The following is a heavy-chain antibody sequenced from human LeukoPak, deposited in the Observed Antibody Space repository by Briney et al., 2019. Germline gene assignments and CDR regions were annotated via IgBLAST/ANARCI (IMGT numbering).Heavy chain of an antibody. CDR2: IRSKANSYAT. CDR1: GLTFSGSA. J-gene: IGHJ4*02. D-gene: IGHD4/OR15-4a*01. V-gene: IGHV3-73*01. CDR3: TRLGAKWYFDY. Sequence: GGSLRLSCAASGLTFSGSAMHWVRQASGKGLEWVGRIRSKANSYATAYAASVKGRFTISRDDSKNTAYLQMNSLKTEDTAVYYCTRLGAKWYFDYWGQGTLVTVSS.